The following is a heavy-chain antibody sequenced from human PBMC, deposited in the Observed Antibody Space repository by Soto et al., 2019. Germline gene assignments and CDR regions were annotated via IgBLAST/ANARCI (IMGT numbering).Heavy chain of an antibody. V-gene: IGHV3-66*04. D-gene: IGHD5-18*01. Sequence: GGSLRLSCAASEVTVSSNYMSWVRQAPGKGLEWVSVIYSGGSTYYADSVKGRFTISRDNSKNTLYLQMNSLRAEDTAVYYCARHGYNYGGGSFDYWGQGTRVTVAS. J-gene: IGHJ4*02. CDR3: ARHGYNYGGGSFDY. CDR2: IYSGGST. CDR1: EVTVSSNY.